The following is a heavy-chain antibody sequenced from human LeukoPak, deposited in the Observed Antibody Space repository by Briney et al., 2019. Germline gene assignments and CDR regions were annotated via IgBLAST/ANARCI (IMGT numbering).Heavy chain of an antibody. CDR3: VTTEYQLLHLVY. CDR2: INSDENT. Sequence: GGSLRLSCAASGLTFSSSVLSWARQAPGKGLEWVSTINSDENTYYADSVKGRFTISRDTSRNTLYLQMNSLRAEDTAVYYCVTTEYQLLHLVYWGQGTLVTVSS. CDR1: GLTFSSSV. V-gene: IGHV3-23*01. J-gene: IGHJ4*02. D-gene: IGHD2/OR15-2a*01.